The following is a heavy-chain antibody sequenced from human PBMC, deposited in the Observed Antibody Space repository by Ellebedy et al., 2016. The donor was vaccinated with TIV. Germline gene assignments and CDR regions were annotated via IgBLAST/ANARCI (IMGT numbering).Heavy chain of an antibody. D-gene: IGHD3-10*01. CDR1: GGSISRSSYY. V-gene: IGHV4-39*01. CDR3: ARWFGELLYVRWFDP. J-gene: IGHJ5*02. CDR2: IYHSGST. Sequence: SETLSLTCTVSGGSISRSSYYWGWIRQPPEKGLEWIGSIYHSGSTYYNPSLKSRVTISVDPSKNQFSLRLSSVTAADTAVYCCARWFGELLYVRWFDPWGQGTLVTVSS.